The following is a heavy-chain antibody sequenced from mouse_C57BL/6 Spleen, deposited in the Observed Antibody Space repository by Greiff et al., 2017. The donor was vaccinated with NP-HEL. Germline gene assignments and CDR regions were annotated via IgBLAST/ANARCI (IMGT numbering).Heavy chain of an antibody. D-gene: IGHD2-3*01. CDR3: ARGGYYDFDY. V-gene: IGHV1-69*01. CDR2: IDLSDSYT. J-gene: IGHJ2*01. CDR1: GYTFTSYG. Sequence: QVQLQQPGAELVMPGASVKLSCKVSGYTFTSYGMHWVKQRPGQGHEWTGEIDLSDSYTNYNQKFKGKSTSTVDKSSSTADMQLSSLTSNDSAVYYCARGGYYDFDYWGQGTTLTVSS.